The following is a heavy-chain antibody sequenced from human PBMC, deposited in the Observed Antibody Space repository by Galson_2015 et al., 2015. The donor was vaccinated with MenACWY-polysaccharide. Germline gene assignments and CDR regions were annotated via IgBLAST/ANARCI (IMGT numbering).Heavy chain of an antibody. D-gene: IGHD3-10*01. CDR2: IWAAGRNQ. V-gene: IGHV3-33*01. CDR3: VRERGPFDGFDI. J-gene: IGHJ3*02. CDR1: GFTFSSYG. Sequence: SLRLSCAASGFTFSSYGMHWVRQAPGKGLEWLAVIWAAGRNQFYADSVKGRITVSRDNSKDTLDLLLNSLRGDDSAIYYCVRERGPFDGFDIWGQGTMVTVSS.